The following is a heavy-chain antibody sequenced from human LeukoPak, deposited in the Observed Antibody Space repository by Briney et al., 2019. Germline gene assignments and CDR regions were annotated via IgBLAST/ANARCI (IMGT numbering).Heavy chain of an antibody. D-gene: IGHD6-19*01. CDR2: INHSGSP. J-gene: IGHJ4*02. CDR1: GGSFSGYY. CDR3: GRQGRIAVAGTKVEY. V-gene: IGHV4-34*01. Sequence: PSETLSLTCAVYGGSFSGYYWSWIRQPPGKGLEWIGEINHSGSPNYHPSLKSRVTISGDTPKNQFSQKLSSVPAADTAVYQCGRQGRIAVAGTKVEYWGQGTLVTVSS.